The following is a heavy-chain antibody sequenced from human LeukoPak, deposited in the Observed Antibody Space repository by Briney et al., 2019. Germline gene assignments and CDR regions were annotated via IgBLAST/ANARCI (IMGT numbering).Heavy chain of an antibody. CDR3: AKGRAGYCSGGSCYSASDY. V-gene: IGHV3-30*04. CDR1: GFTFSSYA. D-gene: IGHD2-15*01. Sequence: GGSLRLSCAASGFTFSSYATHWVRQAPGKGLEWVAVISYDGSNKYYADSVKGRFTISRDNSKNTLYLQMNSLRAEDTAVYYCAKGRAGYCSGGSCYSASDYWGQGTLVTVSS. J-gene: IGHJ4*02. CDR2: ISYDGSNK.